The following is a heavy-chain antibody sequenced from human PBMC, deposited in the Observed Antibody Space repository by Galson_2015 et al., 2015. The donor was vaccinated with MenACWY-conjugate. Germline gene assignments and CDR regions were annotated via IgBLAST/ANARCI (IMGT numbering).Heavy chain of an antibody. V-gene: IGHV1-18*04. Sequence: SVKVSCKASDLIFTNNGFSWVRQAPGQGLEWMGWISASHGNTKYAQRFQGRVTMTTDKSTSTAYMELTSLTSDDTAVYYCVRGMGYFDHWGQGSMVIVSS. CDR2: ISASHGNT. CDR1: DLIFTNNG. D-gene: IGHD6-13*01. CDR3: VRGMGYFDH. J-gene: IGHJ4*02.